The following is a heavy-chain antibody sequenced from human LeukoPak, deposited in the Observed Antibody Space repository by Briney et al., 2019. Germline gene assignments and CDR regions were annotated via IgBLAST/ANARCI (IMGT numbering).Heavy chain of an antibody. CDR1: GFTFSSYA. D-gene: IGHD3-22*01. Sequence: PGGSLRLSCAASGFTFSSYAMSWVRQAPGRGLEWVSAISGSGGSTYYADSVKGRLTISRDNAKNSLYLQMNSLRAEDTAVYYCARDESYYYDSSGNYYGMDVWGQGTTVTVSS. CDR3: ARDESYYYDSSGNYYGMDV. J-gene: IGHJ6*02. CDR2: ISGSGGST. V-gene: IGHV3-23*01.